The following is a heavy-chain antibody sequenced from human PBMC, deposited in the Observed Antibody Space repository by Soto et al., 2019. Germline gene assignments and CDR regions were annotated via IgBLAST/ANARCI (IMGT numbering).Heavy chain of an antibody. CDR1: GFTFSDYY. CDR3: ARSFVVPAARGEGCAFDI. CDR2: ISSSSSYT. V-gene: IGHV3-11*03. D-gene: IGHD2-2*01. Sequence: PGGSLRLSCAASGFTFSDYYMSWIRQAPGKGLEWVSYISSSSSYTNYADSVKGRFTISRDNAKNSLYLQMNSLRAEDTAVYYCARSFVVPAARGEGCAFDIWGQGTMVTVSS. J-gene: IGHJ3*02.